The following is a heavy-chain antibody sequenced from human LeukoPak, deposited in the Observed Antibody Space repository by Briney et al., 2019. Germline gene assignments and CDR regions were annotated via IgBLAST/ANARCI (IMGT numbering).Heavy chain of an antibody. J-gene: IGHJ4*02. CDR1: GYTFTAYY. Sequence: RATVKVSCKASGYTFTAYYMHWVRQAPGQGLEWMGWISPNSDGTNYAHKFQGRVTMTKDTSINTAYMELTGLRSDDTAVYFCARNLSSSSAYWGQGTLVTVSS. CDR3: ARNLSSSSAY. CDR2: ISPNSDGT. V-gene: IGHV1-2*07. D-gene: IGHD6-6*01.